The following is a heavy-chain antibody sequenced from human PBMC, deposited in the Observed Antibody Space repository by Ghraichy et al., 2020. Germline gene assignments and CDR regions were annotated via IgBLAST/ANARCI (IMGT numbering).Heavy chain of an antibody. V-gene: IGHV4-4*02. D-gene: IGHD3-3*01. CDR3: ATYDFWSGSRTSDYYYYGMDV. CDR2: IYHSGST. Sequence: SETLSLTCAVSGGSISSSNWWSWVRQPPGKGLEWIGEIYHSGSTNYNPSLKSRVTISVDKSKNQFSLKLSSVTAADTAVYYCATYDFWSGSRTSDYYYYGMDVWRQGATVTVSS. CDR1: GGSISSSNW. J-gene: IGHJ6*02.